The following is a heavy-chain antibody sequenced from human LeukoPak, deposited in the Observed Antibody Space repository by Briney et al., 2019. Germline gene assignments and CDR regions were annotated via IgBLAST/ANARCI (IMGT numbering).Heavy chain of an antibody. J-gene: IGHJ4*02. D-gene: IGHD3-22*01. V-gene: IGHV4-4*07. CDR2: IYTSGST. CDR1: GGSISSYY. Sequence: PSETLSLTCTVSGGSISSYYWSWIRQPAGKGLEWIGRIYTSGSTNYNPSLKSRVTMSVDTSMNQFSLKLSSVTAADTAVYYCARETYYYDSSGYPDAYYFDYWGQGTLVTVSS. CDR3: ARETYYYDSSGYPDAYYFDY.